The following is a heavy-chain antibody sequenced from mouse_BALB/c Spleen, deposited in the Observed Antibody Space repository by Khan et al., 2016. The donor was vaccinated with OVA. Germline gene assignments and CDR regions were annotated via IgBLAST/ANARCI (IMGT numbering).Heavy chain of an antibody. Sequence: QVKGVGPGLVAPSRILSVARPVSGFSLTSYGVHWVRQPPGKGLGWVGVNWSGGCTNSHSSCMSRPSISKNNSKSTAFLKMNSLQTDDTAVYYCARGPVGKDDFDYWGQGTTLTVSS. J-gene: IGHJ2*01. D-gene: IGHD1-1*01. CDR2: NWSGGCT. V-gene: IGHV2-9*02. CDR3: ARGPVGKDDFDY. CDR1: GFSLTSYG.